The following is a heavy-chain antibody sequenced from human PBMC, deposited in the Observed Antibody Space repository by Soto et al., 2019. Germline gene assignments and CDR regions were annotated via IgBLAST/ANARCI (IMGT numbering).Heavy chain of an antibody. Sequence: PSETLSLTCTVSGGSISSGGYYWSWIRQHPGKGLEWIGYIYYSGSTYYNPSLKSRVTISVDTSKNQFSLKLSSVTAADTAVYYCASDRPRYCSSTSCYTWGQGTLVTVSS. CDR3: ASDRPRYCSSTSCYT. CDR1: GGSISSGGYY. CDR2: IYYSGST. D-gene: IGHD2-2*02. V-gene: IGHV4-31*03. J-gene: IGHJ4*02.